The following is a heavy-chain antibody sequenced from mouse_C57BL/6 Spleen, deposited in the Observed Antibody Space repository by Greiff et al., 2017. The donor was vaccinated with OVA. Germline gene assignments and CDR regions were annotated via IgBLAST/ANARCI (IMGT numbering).Heavy chain of an antibody. J-gene: IGHJ1*03. CDR3: TRDGPSNPWYFDV. D-gene: IGHD2-3*01. CDR1: GFTFSSYA. V-gene: IGHV5-9-1*02. Sequence: EVNVVESGEGLVKPGGSLKLSCAASGFTFSSYAMSWVRQTPEKRLEWVAYISSGGDYIYYADTVKGRFTISRDNARNTLYLQMSSLKSEDTAMYYCTRDGPSNPWYFDVWGTGTTVTVSS. CDR2: ISSGGDYI.